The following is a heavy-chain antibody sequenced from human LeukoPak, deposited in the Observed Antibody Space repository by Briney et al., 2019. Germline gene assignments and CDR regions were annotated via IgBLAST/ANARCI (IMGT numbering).Heavy chain of an antibody. Sequence: PSETLSLTSTVPGDSISNDYWSWIRQPPGKGLEWIGYIYHSGSSKYNPSLKSRVTISIDTSKHQFSLKLSSVTAADTAMYYCARGGDTSSWYAWFDPWGQGTLVTVSS. V-gene: IGHV4-59*01. CDR2: IYHSGSS. D-gene: IGHD6-13*01. J-gene: IGHJ5*02. CDR1: GDSISNDY. CDR3: ARGGDTSSWYAWFDP.